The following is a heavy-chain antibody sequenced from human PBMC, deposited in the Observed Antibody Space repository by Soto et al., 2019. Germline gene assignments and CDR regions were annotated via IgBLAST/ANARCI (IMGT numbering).Heavy chain of an antibody. CDR1: GLSFSCYD. V-gene: IGHV4-34*01. Sequence: SEILSLTCAFYGLSFSCYDLIWLRPPPGKGLEWIGEINHSGSTNYNPSLKSRVTISVDTSKNQFSLKLSSVTAADTAVYYCASLYYYGSGSYYNPLDYWGQGTLVTVSS. J-gene: IGHJ4*02. D-gene: IGHD3-10*01. CDR2: INHSGST. CDR3: ASLYYYGSGSYYNPLDY.